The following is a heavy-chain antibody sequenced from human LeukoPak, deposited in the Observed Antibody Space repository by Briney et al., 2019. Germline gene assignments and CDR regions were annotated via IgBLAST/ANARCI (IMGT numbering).Heavy chain of an antibody. CDR3: ANTKDYYDSSGYSNWFDP. CDR2: ISGSGGST. J-gene: IGHJ5*02. D-gene: IGHD3-22*01. CDR1: GFTFSSYA. Sequence: GGSLRLSCAASGFTFSSYAMSWVRQAPGKGLDWVSAISGSGGSTYYADSVKGRFTISRDNSKNTLYLQMNSLRAEDTAVYYCANTKDYYDSSGYSNWFDPWGQGTLVTVSS. V-gene: IGHV3-23*01.